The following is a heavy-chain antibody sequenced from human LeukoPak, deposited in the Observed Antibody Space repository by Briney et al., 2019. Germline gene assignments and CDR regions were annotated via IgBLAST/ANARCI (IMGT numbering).Heavy chain of an antibody. CDR3: ATVWNDLGYGMDV. J-gene: IGHJ6*02. Sequence: ASVNVSFKVSGYTLTELSMHWVRQAPGKGLEWMGGFDPEDGETIYAQKFQGRVTMTEDTSTDTAYMELSSLRSEDTAVYYCATVWNDLGYGMDVWGQGTTVTVSS. CDR1: GYTLTELS. D-gene: IGHD1-1*01. V-gene: IGHV1-24*01. CDR2: FDPEDGET.